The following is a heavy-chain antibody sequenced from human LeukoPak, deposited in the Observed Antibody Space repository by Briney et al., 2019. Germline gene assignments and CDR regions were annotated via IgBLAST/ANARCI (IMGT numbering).Heavy chain of an antibody. CDR2: IKQDGSEK. V-gene: IGHV3-7*01. CDR1: GFTFSYYW. CDR3: ARDTGGGYSCYDC. Sequence: GGSLRLSCAASGFTFSYYWMYWVRQAPGKGLEWVANIKQDGSEKYYVDSVKGRFTISRDNAKNSLYLQMNSLRAEDTAVYYCARDTGGGYSCYDCWGQGTLVTVSS. J-gene: IGHJ4*02. D-gene: IGHD5-18*01.